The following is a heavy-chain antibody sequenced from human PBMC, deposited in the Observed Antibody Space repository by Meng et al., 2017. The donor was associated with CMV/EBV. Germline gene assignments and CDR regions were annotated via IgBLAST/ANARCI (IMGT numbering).Heavy chain of an antibody. D-gene: IGHD2-2*01. V-gene: IGHV1-46*01. CDR2: INPSGGST. CDR3: ARDGDDIVVVPAAIPFDY. CDR1: TCTSYY. J-gene: IGHJ4*02. Sequence: TCTSYYMHWVRQAPGQGLEWMGIINPSGGSTSYAQKFQGRVTMTRDTSTSTVYMELSSLRSEDTAVYYCARDGDDIVVVPAAIPFDYWGQGTLVTVSS.